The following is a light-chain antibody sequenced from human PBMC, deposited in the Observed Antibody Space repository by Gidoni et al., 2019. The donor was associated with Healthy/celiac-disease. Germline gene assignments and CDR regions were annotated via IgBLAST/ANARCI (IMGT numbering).Light chain of an antibody. J-gene: IGKJ2*01. V-gene: IGKV1-39*01. CDR1: QSISSY. Sequence: DIPMTQSPSSLSASVGDRVTITCRASQSISSYLNWYQQKPGKAPKRLIYAASSLQSGVPSRFSGSGSGTDFTLTISSLQPEDFATYYCQQSYSTPYTFXQXTKLEIK. CDR3: QQSYSTPYT. CDR2: AAS.